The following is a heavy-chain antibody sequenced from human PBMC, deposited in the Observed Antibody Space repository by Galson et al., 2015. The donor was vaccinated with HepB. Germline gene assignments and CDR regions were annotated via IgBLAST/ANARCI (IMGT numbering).Heavy chain of an antibody. Sequence: VKVSCKVSGYTFTDYYMHWVQQAPGKGLEWMGLVDPEDGETIYAEKFQGRVTITADTSTGTAYMELSSLRSEDTAVYYCARRSLAAAANYWGQGTLVTVSS. CDR1: GYTFTDYY. CDR3: ARRSLAAAANY. D-gene: IGHD6-13*01. V-gene: IGHV1-69-2*01. J-gene: IGHJ4*02. CDR2: VDPEDGET.